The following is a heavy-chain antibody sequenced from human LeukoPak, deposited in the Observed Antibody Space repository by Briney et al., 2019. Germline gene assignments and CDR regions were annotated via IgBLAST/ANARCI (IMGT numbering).Heavy chain of an antibody. V-gene: IGHV3-23*01. J-gene: IGHJ4*02. CDR2: ISGSGGST. CDR3: AKGYYGNYVAVDY. CDR1: GFTFSSYA. Sequence: PGGSLRLSCAASGFTFSSYAVSWVRQAPGKGLEWVSAISGSGGSTYYADSVKGRFTISRDKSTNTLYLQMNSLRADDTAVYYCAKGYYGNYVAVDYWGQGTLVTVSS. D-gene: IGHD4-11*01.